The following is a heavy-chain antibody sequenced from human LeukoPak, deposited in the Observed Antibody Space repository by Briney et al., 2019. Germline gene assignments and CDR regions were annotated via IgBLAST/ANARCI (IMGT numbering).Heavy chain of an antibody. CDR1: GYTFTSYD. CDR2: MNPNSGNT. D-gene: IGHD2-2*01. J-gene: IGHJ6*03. Sequence: ASVKVSCKASGYTFTSYDINWVRRATGQGLEWMGWMNPNSGNTGYAQKFQGRVTITRNTSISTAYMELSSLRSEDTAVYYCARAPIEYCSSTSCYYYMDVWGKGTTVTVSS. CDR3: ARAPIEYCSSTSCYYYMDV. V-gene: IGHV1-8*03.